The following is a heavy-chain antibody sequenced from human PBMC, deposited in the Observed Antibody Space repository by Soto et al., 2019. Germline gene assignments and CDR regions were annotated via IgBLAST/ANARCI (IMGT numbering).Heavy chain of an antibody. Sequence: EVQLLESGGGLVQPGGSLRLSCAASGFTFGSYVMTWVRQAPGKRLEWVSGISGGGSSTFYAASVKGRFTISRDKSKNTLYLQMNSLRAEDTAVYYCAKGGYSSGWSPYYSDYWGQGTLVTVSS. CDR3: AKGGYSSGWSPYYSDY. CDR1: GFTFGSYV. CDR2: ISGGGSST. V-gene: IGHV3-23*01. J-gene: IGHJ4*02. D-gene: IGHD6-19*01.